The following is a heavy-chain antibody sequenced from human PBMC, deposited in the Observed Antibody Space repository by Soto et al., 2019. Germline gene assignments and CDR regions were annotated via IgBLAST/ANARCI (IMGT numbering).Heavy chain of an antibody. J-gene: IGHJ4*02. Sequence: QVQLVESGGGLVKPGGSLRLSCAASGFTFSDYYMSWIRQAPGKGLEWVSYISSSSSYTNYADSVKGRFTISRDNAKNSLYLQINSLRAEDTAVYYCARAVRIRNSSTRGRYYFDYWGQGTLVTVSS. CDR1: GFTFSDYY. CDR3: ARAVRIRNSSTRGRYYFDY. CDR2: ISSSSSYT. D-gene: IGHD6-13*01. V-gene: IGHV3-11*06.